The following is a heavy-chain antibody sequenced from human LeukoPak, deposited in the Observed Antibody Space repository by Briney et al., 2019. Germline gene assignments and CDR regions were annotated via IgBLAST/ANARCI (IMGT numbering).Heavy chain of an antibody. Sequence: GRSLRLSCAASGFTFSSYGMHWVRQAPGKGLEWVAVISYDGSNKYYADSVKGRFTISRDNSKNTLYLQMNSLRAEDTAVYYCEKDQEWLRSTEKGYYFDYWGQGTLVTVSS. CDR1: GFTFSSYG. J-gene: IGHJ4*02. D-gene: IGHD5-12*01. V-gene: IGHV3-30*18. CDR2: ISYDGSNK. CDR3: EKDQEWLRSTEKGYYFDY.